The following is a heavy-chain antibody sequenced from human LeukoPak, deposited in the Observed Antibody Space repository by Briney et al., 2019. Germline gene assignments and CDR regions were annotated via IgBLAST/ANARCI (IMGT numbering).Heavy chain of an antibody. Sequence: SETLSLTCTVSGASISSYYYNWIRQTAGGGLEWIGRLYISGSTDYNPSLKSRVTISVDTSMNQFYLKMNSVTAADTAVYFCARDLSGSPYFDFWGPGVLVTVSS. CDR3: ARDLSGSPYFDF. CDR1: GASISSYY. CDR2: LYISGST. V-gene: IGHV4-4*07. D-gene: IGHD3-10*01. J-gene: IGHJ4*02.